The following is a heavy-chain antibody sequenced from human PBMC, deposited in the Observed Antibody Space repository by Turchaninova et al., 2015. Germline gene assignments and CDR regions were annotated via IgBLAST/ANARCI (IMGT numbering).Heavy chain of an antibody. D-gene: IGHD3/OR15-3a*01. V-gene: IGHV5-51*01. Sequence: EVQLVQSGAEVKKPGESLKISCKGSGYSFTNYWIGWVRQMPGKGLEWKGIIYTGDPDTSYSPSFQCQVPIPADKSIRTAFLQWSGLKASDTAMYYCARQGLGDAFDIWGQGTMVTVSS. J-gene: IGHJ3*02. CDR3: ARQGLGDAFDI. CDR2: IYTGDPDT. CDR1: GYSFTNYW.